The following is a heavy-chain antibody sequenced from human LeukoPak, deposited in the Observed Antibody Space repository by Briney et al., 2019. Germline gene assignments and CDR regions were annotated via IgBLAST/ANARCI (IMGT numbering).Heavy chain of an antibody. CDR3: ARQPSRRGYGKGEDYFDF. CDR2: YPSDSDT. J-gene: IGHJ4*02. Sequence: GASLKISYKGSGSSFTSYWIGWVRPMPGKGVEWMGMYPSDSDTRYTPTFHGQVTISTNKSISTAYLQWSSLKASDTAMYYCARQPSRRGYGKGEDYFDFWGQGTLVTVSS. V-gene: IGHV5-51*01. CDR1: GSSFTSYW. D-gene: IGHD6-13*01.